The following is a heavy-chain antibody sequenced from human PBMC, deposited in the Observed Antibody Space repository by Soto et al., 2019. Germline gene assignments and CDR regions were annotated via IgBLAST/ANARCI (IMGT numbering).Heavy chain of an antibody. V-gene: IGHV4-39*01. Sequence: SETLSLTCTVSGGSITSSSYYGGWIRQPPGKGLEWIGNIYYSGSTYYNPSLKSRVTISVDTSKNQFSLKLSSVTAADTAVYFCARLFTTTGSYDSWGQGTLVT. CDR3: ARLFTTTGSYDS. J-gene: IGHJ5*01. CDR1: GGSITSSSYY. D-gene: IGHD1-26*01. CDR2: IYYSGST.